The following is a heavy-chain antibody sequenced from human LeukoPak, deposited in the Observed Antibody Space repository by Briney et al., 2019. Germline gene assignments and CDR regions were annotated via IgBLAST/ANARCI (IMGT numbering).Heavy chain of an antibody. CDR3: ARVGDSSSGSAAFDY. CDR2: IIPILGIA. J-gene: IGHJ4*02. Sequence: ASVEVSCKASVGTFSSYAISWVRQAPGQGLEWMGRIIPILGIANYAQKFQGRVTITADKSTSTAYMELSSLRSEDTAVYYCARVGDSSSGSAAFDYGGQGTLVTVSS. V-gene: IGHV1-69*04. CDR1: VGTFSSYA. D-gene: IGHD6-6*01.